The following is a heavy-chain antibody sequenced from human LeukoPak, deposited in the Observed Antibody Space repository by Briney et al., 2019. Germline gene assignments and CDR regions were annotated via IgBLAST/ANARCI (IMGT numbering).Heavy chain of an antibody. Sequence: GGSLRLSCTVSGFTFSTLAMHGDRQAPGKGLEWVGVISYDGRNRYYAEYVEGRFTISRDNSKNTVYLQMNSLRPEDTAVYYCARGHLIRCSDLLSPGVYWGQGTLVTVSS. V-gene: IGHV3-30*04. D-gene: IGHD3-9*01. CDR2: ISYDGRNR. J-gene: IGHJ4*02. CDR1: GFTFSTLA. CDR3: ARGHLIRCSDLLSPGVY.